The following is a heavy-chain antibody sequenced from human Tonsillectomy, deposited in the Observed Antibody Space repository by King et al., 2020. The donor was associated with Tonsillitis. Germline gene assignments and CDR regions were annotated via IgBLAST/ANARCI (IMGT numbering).Heavy chain of an antibody. J-gene: IGHJ4*02. CDR3: AGSGYSGNYNFDY. CDR1: GASISSRNLY. V-gene: IGHV4-39*01. D-gene: IGHD1-26*01. Sequence: LQLQESGPGLVKPSETLSLTCTVSGASISSRNLYWGWIRQPPGRGLEWIGNIYYSGSIYYNPSLKSRVTISVDTSKNQFSLRLRSVTGADTAVYYCAGSGYSGNYNFDYWGQGTLVTVSS. CDR2: IYYSGSI.